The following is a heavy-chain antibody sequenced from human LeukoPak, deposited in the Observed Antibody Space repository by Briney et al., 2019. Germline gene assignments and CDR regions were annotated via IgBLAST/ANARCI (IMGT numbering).Heavy chain of an antibody. CDR2: INHSGST. J-gene: IGHJ4*02. D-gene: IGHD6-19*01. V-gene: IGHV4-34*01. CDR1: GGSFSGYY. CDR3: ATTLITVAGLSFVY. Sequence: PSETLSLTCAVYGGSFSGYYWSWIRQPPGKGLEWIGEINHSGSTNYNPSLKSRVTISVDTSKNQFSLKLSSVTAADTAVYYCATTLITVAGLSFVYWGQGTLVTVSS.